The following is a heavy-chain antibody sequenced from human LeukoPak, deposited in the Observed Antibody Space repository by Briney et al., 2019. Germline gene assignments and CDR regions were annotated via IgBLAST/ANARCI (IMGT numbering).Heavy chain of an antibody. CDR3: ARGLYSSAWDDGFDI. D-gene: IGHD6-19*01. CDR2: IYSGGNT. Sequence: GGSLRLSCAASGFTVSSNFMSWVRQAPGQGLEWVSVIYSGGNTYYADSVKGRFTISRDNSKNTLYLQMNSLRAEDTAIYYCARGLYSSAWDDGFDIWGQGTMVTVSS. J-gene: IGHJ3*02. CDR1: GFTVSSNF. V-gene: IGHV3-53*01.